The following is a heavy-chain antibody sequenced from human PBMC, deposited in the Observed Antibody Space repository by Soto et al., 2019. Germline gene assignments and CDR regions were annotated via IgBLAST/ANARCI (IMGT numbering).Heavy chain of an antibody. J-gene: IGHJ6*02. V-gene: IGHV1-2*02. CDR2: INPNSGGT. Sequence: GASVKVSCKASGYTFTGYYMHWVRQAPGQGLEWMGWINPNSGGTNYAQKFQGRVTMTRDTSISTVYMELSRLRSDDTAVYYCARDPGTTVVSRGLYGMDVWGQGTTVTVSS. CDR1: GYTFTGYY. D-gene: IGHD4-17*01. CDR3: ARDPGTTVVSRGLYGMDV.